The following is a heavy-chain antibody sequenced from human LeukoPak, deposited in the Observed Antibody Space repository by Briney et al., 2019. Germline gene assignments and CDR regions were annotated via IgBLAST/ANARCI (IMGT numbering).Heavy chain of an antibody. Sequence: GASVKVSCKASGYTFTSYYMHWVRQAPGQGLEWMGIINPSGGSTSYAQKFQGRVTMTRDTSTSTVYMELSSLRSEDAAVYYCARTARIQLWLRFFDYWGQGTLVTVSS. CDR1: GYTFTSYY. V-gene: IGHV1-46*01. CDR2: INPSGGST. J-gene: IGHJ4*02. D-gene: IGHD5-18*01. CDR3: ARTARIQLWLRFFDY.